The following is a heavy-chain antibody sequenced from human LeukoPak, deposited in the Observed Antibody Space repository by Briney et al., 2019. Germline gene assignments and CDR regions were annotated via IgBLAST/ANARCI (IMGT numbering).Heavy chain of an antibody. CDR2: IYYSGST. J-gene: IGHJ6*03. Sequence: TSETLSLTCTVSGGSISSHYWSWIRQPPGKGLGWIGYIYYSGSTNYNPSLKSRVTISVDTSKNQFSLKLSSVTAADTAVYYCARESGYCSSTSCPYGGNYYYYYMDVWGKGTTVTVSS. D-gene: IGHD2-2*01. CDR3: ARESGYCSSTSCPYGGNYYYYYMDV. CDR1: GGSISSHY. V-gene: IGHV4-59*11.